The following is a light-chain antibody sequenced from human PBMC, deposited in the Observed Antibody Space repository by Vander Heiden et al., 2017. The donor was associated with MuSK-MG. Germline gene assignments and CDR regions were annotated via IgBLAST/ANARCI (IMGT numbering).Light chain of an antibody. CDR2: VNN. CDR1: NTNIGAGYA. CDR3: QSYDSTVRGDVV. V-gene: IGLV1-40*01. J-gene: IGLJ2*01. Sequence: QSVLTQPPSVSGAPGQRVTISCTGSNTNIGAGYAFHWYRPLPGSATKVLLYVNNNRPSDASARFSGSNSGTSASLAITGLQAEDEADYYCQSYDSTVRGDVVFGGGTKLTVL.